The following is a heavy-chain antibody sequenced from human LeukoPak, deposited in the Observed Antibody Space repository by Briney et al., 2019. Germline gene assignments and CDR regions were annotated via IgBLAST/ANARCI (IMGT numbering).Heavy chain of an antibody. CDR3: ARGGLSIMGY. Sequence: GGSLRLSCGASGITFSSYSMNWVRQAPGKGLERVSYISSSGSTKYYADSVKGRFTISRDNARNSLYLQMNSLRAEDTAVYFCARGGLSIMGYWGQGTLVTVSS. V-gene: IGHV3-48*01. CDR2: ISSSGSTK. J-gene: IGHJ4*02. D-gene: IGHD2/OR15-2a*01. CDR1: GITFSSYS.